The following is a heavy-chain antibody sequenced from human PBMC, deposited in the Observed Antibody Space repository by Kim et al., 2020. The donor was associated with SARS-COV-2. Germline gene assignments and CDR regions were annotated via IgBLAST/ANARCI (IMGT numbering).Heavy chain of an antibody. Sequence: LKSRVTISVDTSKNQFSLKLSSVTAADTAVYYCARGFHQGYYDSSGSADYWGQGTLVTVSS. D-gene: IGHD3-22*01. V-gene: IGHV4-34*01. CDR3: ARGFHQGYYDSSGSADY. J-gene: IGHJ4*02.